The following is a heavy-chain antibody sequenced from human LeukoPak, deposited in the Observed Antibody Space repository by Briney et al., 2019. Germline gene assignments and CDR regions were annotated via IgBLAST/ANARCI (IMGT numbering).Heavy chain of an antibody. D-gene: IGHD1-1*01. CDR2: IYWNDDK. Sequence: ESGPTLVNPTQTLTLTCTVSGFSLSNSGVGVGWIRQPAGKALERLALIYWNDDKRYSPSLKSRLTITKDTSKNQVVLTMTNMDPVDTATYYCAHRRRERGYFDYWGQGTLDTVPS. CDR1: GFSLSNSGVG. J-gene: IGHJ4*02. CDR3: AHRRRERGYFDY. V-gene: IGHV2-5*01.